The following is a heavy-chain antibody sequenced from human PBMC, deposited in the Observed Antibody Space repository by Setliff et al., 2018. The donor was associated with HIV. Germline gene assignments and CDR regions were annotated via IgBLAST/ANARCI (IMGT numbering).Heavy chain of an antibody. Sequence: GGSLRLSCVASGFTFSGHAMTWVRQAPGKGLQWVSAIGGSGGSTYYADSVKGRFTISRDNSKNTLYLQMNSLRAEDTTVYYCAKDRSPHWELVPEGAFDIWGQGTMVTVSS. J-gene: IGHJ3*02. D-gene: IGHD2-8*02. CDR3: AKDRSPHWELVPEGAFDI. V-gene: IGHV3-23*01. CDR1: GFTFSGHA. CDR2: IGGSGGST.